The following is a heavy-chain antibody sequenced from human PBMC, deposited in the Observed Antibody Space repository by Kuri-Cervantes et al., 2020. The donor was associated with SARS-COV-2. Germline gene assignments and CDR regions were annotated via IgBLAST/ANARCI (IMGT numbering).Heavy chain of an antibody. D-gene: IGHD2-15*01. CDR2: IIPKFGTT. CDR1: GGTFSNYL. V-gene: IGHV1-69*13. J-gene: IGHJ4*02. CDR3: AAKLVCGSGSCYHTYLDY. Sequence: SVKVSCKASGGTFSNYLITWVRQAPGQGLECMGGIIPKFGTTNYAQRFQGRVTISADESTSTTYMELSSLRSEDTAVYYCAAKLVCGSGSCYHTYLDYWGQGTPVTVSS.